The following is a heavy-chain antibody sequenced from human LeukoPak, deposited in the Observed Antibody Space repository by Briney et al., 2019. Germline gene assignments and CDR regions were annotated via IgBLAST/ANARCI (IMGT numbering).Heavy chain of an antibody. Sequence: SVKVSCKASGGTFSSYAISWVRQAPGQGLEWMGGIIPIFGTANYAQKFQGRVTMTEDTSTDTAYMELSSLRSEDTAVYYCATDPRYYYGSGMSWGQGTLVTVSS. J-gene: IGHJ4*02. CDR2: IIPIFGTA. CDR3: ATDPRYYYGSGMS. CDR1: GGTFSSYA. V-gene: IGHV1-69*06. D-gene: IGHD3-10*01.